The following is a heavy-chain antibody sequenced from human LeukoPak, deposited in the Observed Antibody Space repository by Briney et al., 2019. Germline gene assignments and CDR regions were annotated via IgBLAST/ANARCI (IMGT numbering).Heavy chain of an antibody. CDR3: ARFLVVPAATPDY. CDR1: GGTFSSYA. CDR2: IIPILGIA. V-gene: IGHV1-69*04. Sequence: GASVKVSCKASGGTFSSYAISWVRQAPGQWLEWMGRIIPILGIANYAQKFQGRVTITADKSTSTAYMELSSLRSEDTAVYYCARFLVVPAATPDYWGQGTLVTVSS. D-gene: IGHD2-2*02. J-gene: IGHJ4*02.